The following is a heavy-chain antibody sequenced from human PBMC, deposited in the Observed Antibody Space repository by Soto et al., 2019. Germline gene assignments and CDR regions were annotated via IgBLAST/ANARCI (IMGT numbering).Heavy chain of an antibody. J-gene: IGHJ3*02. CDR2: IYYSGST. CDR1: CGSIISYY. Sequence: SETLSLTCTFSCGSIISYYWSWIRQPPGKGLEWIGYIYYSGSTNYNPSLKSRVTISVDTSKNQFSLKLSSVTAADTAVYYCARVNYYDSSGYYPDAFDIWGQGTMVTVSS. V-gene: IGHV4-59*01. D-gene: IGHD3-22*01. CDR3: ARVNYYDSSGYYPDAFDI.